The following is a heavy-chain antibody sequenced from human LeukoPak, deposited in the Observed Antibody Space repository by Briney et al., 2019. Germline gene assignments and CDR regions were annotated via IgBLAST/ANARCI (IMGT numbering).Heavy chain of an antibody. Sequence: ASVKVSCKASGYTFTGYYMHWVRQAPGQGLEWMGITNPSGGSTSYEEKFQGRVTMTRDTSTSTVYMELSSLRFEDTAVYYCAREVAAPGTGLDYWGQGTLVTVSS. V-gene: IGHV1-46*01. CDR2: TNPSGGST. D-gene: IGHD6-13*01. CDR3: AREVAAPGTGLDY. J-gene: IGHJ4*02. CDR1: GYTFTGYY.